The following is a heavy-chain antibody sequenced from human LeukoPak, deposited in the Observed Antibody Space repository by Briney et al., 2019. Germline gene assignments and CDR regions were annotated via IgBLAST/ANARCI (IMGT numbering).Heavy chain of an antibody. Sequence: SETLSLTCTVSGDSISLYYWSWIRQPPGKGLEWIGYIYYTGSTNYNPSLKSRVTISVDKSKNQFSLKLSSVTAADTAFYYCASLVIASTYYFDNWGRGTLVTVSS. V-gene: IGHV4-59*12. D-gene: IGHD2/OR15-2a*01. CDR2: IYYTGST. CDR1: GDSISLYY. CDR3: ASLVIASTYYFDN. J-gene: IGHJ4*02.